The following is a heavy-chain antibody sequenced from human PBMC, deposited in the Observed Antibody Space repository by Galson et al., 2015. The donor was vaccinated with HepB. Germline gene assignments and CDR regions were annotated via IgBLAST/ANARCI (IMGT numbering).Heavy chain of an antibody. CDR1: GFTFSSYS. CDR3: ARGCSSSTCYTRFLGWFDP. Sequence: SLRLSCAASGFTFSSYSMNWVRQASGKGLEWVSYISSSGSTIYYADSVKGRFTISRDNAKNSPYLQMNSLRDEDTAVYYCARGCSSSTCYTRFLGWFDPWGQGTLVTVSS. D-gene: IGHD2-2*02. V-gene: IGHV3-48*02. CDR2: ISSSGSTI. J-gene: IGHJ5*02.